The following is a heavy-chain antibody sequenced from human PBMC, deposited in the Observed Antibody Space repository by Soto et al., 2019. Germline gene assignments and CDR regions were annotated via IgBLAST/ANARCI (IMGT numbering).Heavy chain of an antibody. CDR1: GGSISSYY. CDR3: AGSLGGWFDP. V-gene: IGHV4-59*06. Sequence: PSETLSLTCTVSGGSISSYYWSWIRQPPGKGLEWIGYIYYSGNTYYNPSLKSRVTISVDTSKNQFSLKLTSVTAADTAVYYCAGSLGGWFDPWGQGSLVTVSS. CDR2: IYYSGNT. D-gene: IGHD3-16*01. J-gene: IGHJ5*02.